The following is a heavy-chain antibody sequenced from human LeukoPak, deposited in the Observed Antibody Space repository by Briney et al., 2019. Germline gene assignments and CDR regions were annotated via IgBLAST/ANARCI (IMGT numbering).Heavy chain of an antibody. Sequence: ASVKVSCKASGGTFSSYAISWVRQAPGQGLEWMGRIIPIFGTANYAQKFQGRVTITTEESTSTAYMELSSLRSEDTAVYYCARDGGSGWYFDYWGQGTLVTVSS. J-gene: IGHJ4*02. V-gene: IGHV1-69*05. CDR3: ARDGGSGWYFDY. CDR1: GGTFSSYA. CDR2: IIPIFGTA. D-gene: IGHD6-19*01.